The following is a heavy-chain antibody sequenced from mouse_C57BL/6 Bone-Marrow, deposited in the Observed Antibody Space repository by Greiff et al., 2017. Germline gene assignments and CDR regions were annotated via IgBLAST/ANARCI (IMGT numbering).Heavy chain of an antibody. J-gene: IGHJ3*01. CDR3: AKNTRLRRGAGFAY. CDR2: IWRGGST. D-gene: IGHD2-4*01. V-gene: IGHV2-5*01. Sequence: VKLMESGPGLVQPSQSLSITCTVSGFSLTSYGVHWVRQSPGKGLEWLGVIWRGGSTDYNEAFMSRLSITKDNSKSQVFFKMNSLQADDTAIYXCAKNTRLRRGAGFAYWGQGTLVTVSA. CDR1: GFSLTSYG.